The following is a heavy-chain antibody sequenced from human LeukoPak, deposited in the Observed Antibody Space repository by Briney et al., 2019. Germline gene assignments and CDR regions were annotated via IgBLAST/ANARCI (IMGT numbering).Heavy chain of an antibody. J-gene: IGHJ4*02. CDR3: AKESVVVPAAISTFDY. CDR2: ISGSGGST. V-gene: IGHV3-23*01. Sequence: GSLRLSCAASGFTFSSYAMSWVRQAPGKGLEWVSAISGSGGSTYYADSVKGRFTISRDNSKNTPYLQMNSLRAEDTAVYYCAKESVVVPAAISTFDYWGQGTLVTVSS. CDR1: GFTFSSYA. D-gene: IGHD2-2*02.